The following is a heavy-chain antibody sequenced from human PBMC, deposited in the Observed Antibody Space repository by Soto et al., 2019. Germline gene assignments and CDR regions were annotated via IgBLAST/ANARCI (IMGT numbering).Heavy chain of an antibody. V-gene: IGHV1-3*04. CDR1: GYSFTSYA. D-gene: IGHD1-26*01. CDR3: ARGELRYWYTMDV. Sequence: QVQLVQSGAEVKKPGASVNVSCKASGYSFTSYALHWLRQAPGQRPEWMGWLLTGNGDTKYSPNFQGRVTIARDTFARTAYMQLSSLRSEETAVYYCARGELRYWYTMDVWGQGTTVTASS. CDR2: LLTGNGDT. J-gene: IGHJ6*02.